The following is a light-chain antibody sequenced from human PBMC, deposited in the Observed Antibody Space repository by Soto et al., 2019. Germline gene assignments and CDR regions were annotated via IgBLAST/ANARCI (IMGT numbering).Light chain of an antibody. V-gene: IGKV3-20*01. Sequence: EIVLTQSPGTLPLSPGERATLSCRASQSISSTYLACYQQNPGQAPRLLMYGASSSATGIPDRCSGSGSGTDFTLTISRLEPEDFAVDYCQQYGSSRFTCGTGTKLDI. J-gene: IGKJ3*01. CDR1: QSISSTY. CDR3: QQYGSSRFT. CDR2: GAS.